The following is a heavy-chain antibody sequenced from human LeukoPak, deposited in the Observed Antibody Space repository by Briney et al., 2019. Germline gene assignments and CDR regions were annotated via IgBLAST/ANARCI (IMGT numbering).Heavy chain of an antibody. CDR3: AAAAEAGDAFDI. D-gene: IGHD6-19*01. V-gene: IGHV1-58*02. Sequence: SVKVSCKASGYTFTSYGINWVRQAPGQRLEWIGWIVVGSGNTNYAQKFQERVTITRDMSTSTAYMELSSLRSEDTAVYYCAAAAEAGDAFDIWGQGTMVTVSS. CDR2: IVVGSGNT. CDR1: GYTFTSYG. J-gene: IGHJ3*02.